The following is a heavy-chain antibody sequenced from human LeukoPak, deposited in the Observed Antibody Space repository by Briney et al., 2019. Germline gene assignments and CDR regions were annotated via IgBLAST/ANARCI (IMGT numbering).Heavy chain of an antibody. D-gene: IGHD3-10*01. J-gene: IGHJ3*02. CDR3: ARGYYHGSGSYGNDAFDI. CDR1: GYTFTGYY. Sequence: ASVKVSCKASGYTFTGYYMHWVRQAPGQGLEWMGWINPNSGGTNYAQKFQGRVTMTRDTSISTAYMELSRLRSDDTAVYYCARGYYHGSGSYGNDAFDIWGQGTMVTVSS. CDR2: INPNSGGT. V-gene: IGHV1-2*02.